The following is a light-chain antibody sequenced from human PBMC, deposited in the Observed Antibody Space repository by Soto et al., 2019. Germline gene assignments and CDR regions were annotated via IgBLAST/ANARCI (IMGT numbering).Light chain of an antibody. CDR3: QQYNIGPLWT. J-gene: IGKJ1*01. Sequence: HSVAHVSESTGERVSLSCRASQSLDINLSWYQQKPGQPPRLLIYAASTRATTVPARFSGGGSETEFTLTIINRQSEDFEVYYCQQYNIGPLWTFGQGTKVDI. CDR2: AAS. CDR1: QSLDIN. V-gene: IGKV3-15*01.